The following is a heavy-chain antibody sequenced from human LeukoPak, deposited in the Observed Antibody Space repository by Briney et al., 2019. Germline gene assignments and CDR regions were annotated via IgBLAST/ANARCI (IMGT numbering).Heavy chain of an antibody. J-gene: IGHJ4*02. V-gene: IGHV1-2*02. CDR1: GYSFVGYY. Sequence: ASVKVSCKASGYSFVGYYIHWIRQAPGQGLEWLGWMNPDTGGRKLAQKFQGRVTLTRDTSINTAYMELNSLQSDDTAVYFCARDRVEMSTCLSFFDNWGQGSLITVSS. D-gene: IGHD5-24*01. CDR3: ARDRVEMSTCLSFFDN. CDR2: MNPDTGGR.